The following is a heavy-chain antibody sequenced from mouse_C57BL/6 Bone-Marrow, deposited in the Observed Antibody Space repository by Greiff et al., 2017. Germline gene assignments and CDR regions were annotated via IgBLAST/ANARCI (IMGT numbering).Heavy chain of an antibody. D-gene: IGHD3-3*01. V-gene: IGHV1-75*01. CDR1: GYTFTDYY. CDR3: SRAGSSLGDREFVIDY. Sequence: LQQSGPELVKPGASVKISCKASGYTFTDYYINWVKQRPGQGLEWIGWIFPGSGSTYYNEKFKGKATLTVDKSSSTAYMLLSSLTSEDTAVYYCSRAGSSLGDREFVIDYWGQGTTLTVSS. J-gene: IGHJ2*01. CDR2: IFPGSGST.